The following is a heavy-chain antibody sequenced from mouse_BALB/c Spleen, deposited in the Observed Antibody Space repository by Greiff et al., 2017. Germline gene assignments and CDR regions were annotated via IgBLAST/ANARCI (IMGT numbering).Heavy chain of an antibody. V-gene: IGHV14-3*02. D-gene: IGHD2-3*01. CDR1: GFNIKDTY. Sequence: EVHLVESGAELVKPGASVKLSCTASGFNIKDTYMHWVKQRPEQGLEWIGRIDPANGNTKYDPKFQGKATITADTSSNTAYLQLSSLTSEDTAVYYCARIYDGYYVLYAMDYWGQGTSVTVSS. J-gene: IGHJ4*01. CDR2: IDPANGNT. CDR3: ARIYDGYYVLYAMDY.